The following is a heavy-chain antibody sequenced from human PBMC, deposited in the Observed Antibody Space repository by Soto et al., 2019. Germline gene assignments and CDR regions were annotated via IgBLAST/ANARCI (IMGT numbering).Heavy chain of an antibody. J-gene: IGHJ5*02. CDR3: ARQATGYYYGWFDP. Sequence: SETLSLTCTVSGGSISSSSYYWGWIRQPPGKGLEWIGSIFYSGGTFYTPSLKSRVTMSVDTSNNQFSLKLSSVTAADTAVYYCARQATGYYYGWFDPWGQGTLVTVSS. CDR1: GGSISSSSYY. CDR2: IFYSGGT. D-gene: IGHD3-22*01. V-gene: IGHV4-39*01.